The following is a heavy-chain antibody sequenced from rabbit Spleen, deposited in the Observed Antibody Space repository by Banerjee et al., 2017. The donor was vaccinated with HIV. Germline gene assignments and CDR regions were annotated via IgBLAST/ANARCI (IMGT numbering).Heavy chain of an antibody. Sequence: QSLEESGGGLVKPEASLTLTCKASGFSFNSGYDMCWVRQAPGKGLEWIACIYAGSSGNTYSATWAKGRFTISKTSPTTMTLQMTSLTAADTATYFCARDTSSSFSSYGMDLWGPGTLVTFS. D-gene: IGHD1-1*01. V-gene: IGHV1S40*01. CDR3: ARDTSSSFSSYGMDL. J-gene: IGHJ6*01. CDR2: IYAGSSGNT. CDR1: GFSFNSGYD.